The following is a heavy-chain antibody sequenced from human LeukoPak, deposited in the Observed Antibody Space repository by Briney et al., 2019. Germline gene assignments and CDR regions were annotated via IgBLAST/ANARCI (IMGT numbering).Heavy chain of an antibody. CDR2: IYYSGST. J-gene: IGHJ4*02. D-gene: IGHD5-18*01. V-gene: IGHV4-59*01. Sequence: SETLSLTCTVSGGSISSYYWSWIRQPPGKGLEWIGYIYYSGSTNYNPSLKSRVTISVDTSKNQFSLKLSSVTAADTAVYYCARTNTAMVMEPDYWGQGTLVTVSS. CDR1: GGSISSYY. CDR3: ARTNTAMVMEPDY.